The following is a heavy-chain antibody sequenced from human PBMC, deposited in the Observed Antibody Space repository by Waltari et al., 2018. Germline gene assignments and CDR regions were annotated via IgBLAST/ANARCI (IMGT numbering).Heavy chain of an antibody. CDR3: AAYLPDWGRGRDY. CDR1: GHSISLTYY. D-gene: IGHD7-27*01. J-gene: IGHJ4*02. Sequence: QVQLQESGPGLVKPSETLSLPCAVSGHSISLTYYWGWIRQSPGKGLEWIANIYHNGNTYYTPSLKRRVTISLDTSKNRFSLNLRSVTAADTAVYYCAAYLPDWGRGRDYWGQGILVTVSS. V-gene: IGHV4-38-2*01. CDR2: IYHNGNT.